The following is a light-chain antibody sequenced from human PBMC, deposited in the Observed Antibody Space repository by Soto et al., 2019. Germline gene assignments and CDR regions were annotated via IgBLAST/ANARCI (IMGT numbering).Light chain of an antibody. V-gene: IGKV3D-20*02. CDR1: QSVGRNY. CDR3: QQGSNWPPGLT. Sequence: EIVLTQSPGTLSLSPGESATLSCRASQSVGRNYLAWFQHKPDQAPRLLIYDASNRATGVPDRFSGSGSGTDFTLSVTRLEPEDFAVYYCQQGSNWPPGLTFGGGTKVEIK. J-gene: IGKJ4*01. CDR2: DAS.